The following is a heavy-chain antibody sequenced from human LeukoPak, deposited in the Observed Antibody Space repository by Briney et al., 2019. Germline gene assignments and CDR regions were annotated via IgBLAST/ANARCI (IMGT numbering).Heavy chain of an antibody. Sequence: GGSLRLSCAASGFTFSDYYMSWIRQAPGKGLEWVSYISSSSSYTNYADPVKGRFTISRDNAKNSLYLQMNSLRAEDTAVYYCARVQGSGSYFRYYFDYWGQGTLVTVSS. CDR3: ARVQGSGSYFRYYFDY. J-gene: IGHJ4*02. D-gene: IGHD3-10*01. V-gene: IGHV3-11*05. CDR1: GFTFSDYY. CDR2: ISSSSSYT.